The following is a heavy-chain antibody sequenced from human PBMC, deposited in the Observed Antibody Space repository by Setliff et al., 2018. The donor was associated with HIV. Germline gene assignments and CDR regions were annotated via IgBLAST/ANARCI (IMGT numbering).Heavy chain of an antibody. V-gene: IGHV4-34*01. CDR3: ARRSGWSLDY. J-gene: IGHJ4*02. D-gene: IGHD6-19*01. Sequence: SETLSLTCAVYGGSFSGYYWSWIRQPPGKGLEWIGEINHSGITSYNPSLKSRFIMLIDTSQNQFSLKVSSVTAADTAVYYCARRSGWSLDYWGQGTLVTVSS. CDR1: GGSFSGYY. CDR2: INHSGIT.